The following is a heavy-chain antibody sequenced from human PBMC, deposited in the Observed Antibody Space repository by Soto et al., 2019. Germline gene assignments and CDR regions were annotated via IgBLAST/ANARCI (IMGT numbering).Heavy chain of an antibody. J-gene: IGHJ4*02. Sequence: EVQLVESGGGLVQPGESLILSCATSGFSFSGSAIHWVRQPSGKGLEWVGRIRSKANTYATAYAASVQGRFTISRDDSTNTAYLQMNSLKTEDTAVYYCTSKSFNILIDYWGQGTLVTVSS. CDR3: TSKSFNILIDY. V-gene: IGHV3-73*01. CDR2: IRSKANTYAT. CDR1: GFSFSGSA.